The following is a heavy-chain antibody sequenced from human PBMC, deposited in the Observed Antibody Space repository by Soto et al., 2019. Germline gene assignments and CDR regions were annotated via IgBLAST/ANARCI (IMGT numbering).Heavy chain of an antibody. CDR2: ISSSGSTI. CDR1: GFTFSSYE. Sequence: ESGGGLVQPGGSLRLSCAASGFTFSSYEMNWVRQAPGKGLEWVSYISSSGSTIYYADSVKGRFTISRDNAKNSLYLQMNSLRAEDTAVYYCASLERYCSSTICPYWGQGTLVTVSS. V-gene: IGHV3-48*03. J-gene: IGHJ4*02. CDR3: ASLERYCSSTICPY. D-gene: IGHD2-2*01.